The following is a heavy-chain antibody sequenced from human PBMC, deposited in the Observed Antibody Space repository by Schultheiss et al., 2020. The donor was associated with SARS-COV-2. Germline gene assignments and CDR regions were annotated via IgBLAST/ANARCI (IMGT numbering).Heavy chain of an antibody. CDR3: ARWAEIYYDY. CDR2: ITGSGSNT. V-gene: IGHV3-23*01. J-gene: IGHJ4*02. CDR1: GFTFSDYA. D-gene: IGHD5-24*01. Sequence: GGSLRLSCVASGFTFSDYAMTWVRQAPGKGLEWVSGITGSGSNTYSADSVKGRFTISRDSSRNTLFLQMSSLRVEDTAVYYCARWAEIYYDYWGQGTLVTVSS.